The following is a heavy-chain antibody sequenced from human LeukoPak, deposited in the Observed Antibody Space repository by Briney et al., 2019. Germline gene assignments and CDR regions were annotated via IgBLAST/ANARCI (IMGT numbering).Heavy chain of an antibody. Sequence: SETLSLTCTVSSDFFSSVTDYWAWIRQPPGKGLEWIASGDYSGGTYYNPSLESRVAISADMSKNQISLKLSSVTAADTALYYCARDGPYYYGSGSYDYFDYWGQGTLVTVSS. J-gene: IGHJ4*02. V-gene: IGHV4-39*07. CDR2: GDYSGGT. CDR3: ARDGPYYYGSGSYDYFDY. D-gene: IGHD3-10*01. CDR1: SDFFSSVTDY.